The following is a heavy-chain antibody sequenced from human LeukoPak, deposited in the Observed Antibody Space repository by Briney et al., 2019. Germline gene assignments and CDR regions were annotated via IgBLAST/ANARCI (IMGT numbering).Heavy chain of an antibody. CDR3: ARDGPDTSVFDI. D-gene: IGHD3-22*01. V-gene: IGHV1-18*01. CDR2: INTYNGNT. J-gene: IGHJ3*02. CDR1: GYTFTTYD. Sequence: GASVKVSCKASGYTFTTYDISWVRQAPGQGLEWMGWINTYNGNTNYAQKLQGRVTMTTDTSTSTAYMELRSLRSDDTAVYYCARDGPDTSVFDIWGQGTMVTVSS.